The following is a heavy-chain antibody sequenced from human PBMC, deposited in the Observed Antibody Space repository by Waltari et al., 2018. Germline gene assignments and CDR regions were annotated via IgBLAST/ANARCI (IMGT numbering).Heavy chain of an antibody. CDR3: ARVLDKGAITLFGPLDF. J-gene: IGHJ4*02. D-gene: IGHD3-3*01. V-gene: IGHV1-2*02. CDR2: INPSSGAP. Sequence: QVQLVQSGAEVKELGASMKVSCKASGYTFTGHYLHWVRQAPGQGLEWMGWINPSSGAPNDAQKFQGRVTMTTDTSISTAYLELSRLTSDDTALYYCARVLDKGAITLFGPLDFWGQGTLVTVSS. CDR1: GYTFTGHY.